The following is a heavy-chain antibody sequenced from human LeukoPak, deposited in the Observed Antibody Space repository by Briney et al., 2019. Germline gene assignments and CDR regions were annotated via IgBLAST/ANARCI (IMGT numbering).Heavy chain of an antibody. V-gene: IGHV3-23*01. J-gene: IGHJ4*02. D-gene: IGHD2-15*01. Sequence: GGSLRLSCTASGFTFSAYAMSWVRQAPGKGLEWVSGTSSNGGSRYHADSVKGRFTISRDNSKNTLYLQMNSLRVEDTAVYYCAKDKAVGYCSAGTCSYFDYWGQGTLVTVSS. CDR2: TSSNGGSR. CDR3: AKDKAVGYCSAGTCSYFDY. CDR1: GFTFSAYA.